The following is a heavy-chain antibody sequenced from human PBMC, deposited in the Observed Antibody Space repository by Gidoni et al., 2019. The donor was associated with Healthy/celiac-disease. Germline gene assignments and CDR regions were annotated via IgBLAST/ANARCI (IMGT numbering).Heavy chain of an antibody. Sequence: EVQLWESGGGLVQPGWCLRLSCAASGFTFSSYWMSWVRQAPGKGLEWVANIKQDGSEKYYVDSVKCRFTIARDNAKNSLYLQMNSLRAEDTAVYYCANVGYYYGMDVWGQGTTVTVSS. CDR3: ANVGYYYGMDV. V-gene: IGHV3-7*01. J-gene: IGHJ6*02. CDR2: IKQDGSEK. CDR1: GFTFSSYW.